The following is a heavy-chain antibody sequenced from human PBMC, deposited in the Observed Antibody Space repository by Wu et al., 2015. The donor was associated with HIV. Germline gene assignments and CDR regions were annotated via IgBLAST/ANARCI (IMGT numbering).Heavy chain of an antibody. CDR2: IVPVYNIP. V-gene: IGHV1-69*14. Sequence: QVQLVQSGAGVRKPGSSVMVSCKASGDTFNKYAINWVRQAPGQGLEWMGGIVPVYNIPNYAEKFQDRVTITADRSTSTAYMEISSLTSEDTAVYYCARGQNGNDQWGQGTLVTVSS. CDR1: GDTFNKYA. J-gene: IGHJ4*02. CDR3: ARGQNGNDQ. D-gene: IGHD5-12*01.